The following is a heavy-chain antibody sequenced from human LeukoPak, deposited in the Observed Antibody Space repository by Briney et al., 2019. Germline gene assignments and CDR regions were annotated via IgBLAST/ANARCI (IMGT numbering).Heavy chain of an antibody. CDR2: INHSGST. J-gene: IGHJ5*02. D-gene: IGHD5-12*01. CDR1: GGSFSGYY. CDR3: ARQKVDIVATITFSIKYNWFGP. V-gene: IGHV4-34*01. Sequence: SETLSLTCAVYGGSFSGYYWSWIRQPPGKGLEWIGEINHSGSTNYNPSLKSRVTISVDTSKNQFSLKLSSVTAADTAVYYCARQKVDIVATITFSIKYNWFGPWGQGTLVTVSS.